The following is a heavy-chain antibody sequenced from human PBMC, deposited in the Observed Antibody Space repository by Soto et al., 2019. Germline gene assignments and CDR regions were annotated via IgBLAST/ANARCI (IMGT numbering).Heavy chain of an antibody. J-gene: IGHJ4*02. CDR1: GYSISSGYY. CDR2: IYHSRST. CDR3: ARRRTIFGAVDY. V-gene: IGHV4-38-2*01. Sequence: PSETLSLTCAVSGYSISSGYYWGWIRQPPGKGLEWIGGIYHSRSTYYNPTLNTRATISVNKSKNEFSLKLSSVTAADTAFYYCARRRTIFGAVDYRGQGTLVPVAP. D-gene: IGHD3-3*01.